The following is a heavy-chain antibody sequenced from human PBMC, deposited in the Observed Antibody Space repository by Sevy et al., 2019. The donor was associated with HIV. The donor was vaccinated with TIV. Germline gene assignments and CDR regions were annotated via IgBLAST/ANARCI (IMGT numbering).Heavy chain of an antibody. CDR3: ARRPDLGVVILTGVFDV. CDR2: ISGSGGST. CDR1: GFSFSSYA. J-gene: IGHJ6*02. Sequence: GGSLRLSCAASGFSFSSYAMSWVRQTPGKGLQWVSVISGSGGSTYYADSVKGRFTIFRDNSRNTVYLQMNSPRAEDTAVYYCARRPDLGVVILTGVFDVWGQGTTVTVSS. D-gene: IGHD3-3*01. V-gene: IGHV3-23*01.